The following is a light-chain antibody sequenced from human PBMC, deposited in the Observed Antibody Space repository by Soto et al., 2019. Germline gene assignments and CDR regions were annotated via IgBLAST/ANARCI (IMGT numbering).Light chain of an antibody. CDR1: SSDVGSYNY. V-gene: IGLV2-14*03. CDR3: SSYTSSSTLSTYG. CDR2: DVS. J-gene: IGLJ1*01. Sequence: QSALPQPASVSGSPGQSITISCTGTSSDVGSYNYVSWYQHHPGKAPKLIIYDVSNRPSGVSNRFSGSKSGNTASLIISGLQAEDEADYYCSSYTSSSTLSTYGFGTGTKVTVL.